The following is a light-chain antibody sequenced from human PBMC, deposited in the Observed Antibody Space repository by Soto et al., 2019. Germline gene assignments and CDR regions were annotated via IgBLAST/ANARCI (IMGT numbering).Light chain of an antibody. CDR1: QSVLYSSNNKNY. Sequence: DIVMTQSPDSLAVSLGERATINCKSSQSVLYSSNNKNYLAWYQQRPGKAPKLLIYDASSLESGVPSRFSGSGSGTEFTLTISSLQPDDFATYYCQQSYSAPWTFGQGTKVDI. CDR2: DAS. CDR3: QQSYSAPWT. J-gene: IGKJ1*01. V-gene: IGKV4-1*01.